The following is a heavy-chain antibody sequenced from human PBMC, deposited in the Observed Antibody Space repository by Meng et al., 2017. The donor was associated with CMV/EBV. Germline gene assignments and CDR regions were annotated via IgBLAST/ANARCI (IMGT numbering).Heavy chain of an antibody. CDR2: MNPNSGNT. D-gene: IGHD4-17*01. CDR1: GYTFTSYA. CDR3: ARGNGDYLFGWFDP. J-gene: IGHJ5*02. V-gene: IGHV1-8*02. Sequence: ASVKVSCKASGYTFTSYAMNWVRQAPGQGLEWMGWMNPNSGNTGYAQKFQGRVTMTRNTSISTAYMELSSLRSEDTAVYYCARGNGDYLFGWFDPWGQGTLVTVSS.